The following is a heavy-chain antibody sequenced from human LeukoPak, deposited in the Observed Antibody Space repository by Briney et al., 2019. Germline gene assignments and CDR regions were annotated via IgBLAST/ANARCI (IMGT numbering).Heavy chain of an antibody. D-gene: IGHD2-8*02. CDR1: GGSMSDYY. CDR2: IHYSGST. Sequence: PSETLSLTCTVSGGSMSDYYWGWIRQPPGKGLEWIGCIHYSGSTDYNPSLKSRVTMSVDTSKNQFSLKLRSVTAADTAVYYCARVASTGPFDYWGQGTLVTVSS. J-gene: IGHJ4*02. V-gene: IGHV4-59*01. CDR3: ARVASTGPFDY.